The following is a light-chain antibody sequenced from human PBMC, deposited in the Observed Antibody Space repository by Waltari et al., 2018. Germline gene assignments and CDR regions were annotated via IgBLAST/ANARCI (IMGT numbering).Light chain of an antibody. CDR1: SSDIGGYNY. Sequence: QSALTQPRSVSGSPGQSVTISCNGTSSDIGGYNYVSWYQHYPGKAPEVIIYDVDKRPAGAPDRFAGSRSGNTASLTVSGLRAEDEADYFCCSYAGAKYTVLFGGGTKLTVL. V-gene: IGLV2-11*01. CDR2: DVD. CDR3: CSYAGAKYTVL. J-gene: IGLJ2*01.